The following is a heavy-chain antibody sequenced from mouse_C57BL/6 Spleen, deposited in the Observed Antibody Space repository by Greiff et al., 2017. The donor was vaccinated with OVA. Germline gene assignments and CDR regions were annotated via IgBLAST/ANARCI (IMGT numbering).Heavy chain of an antibody. CDR1: GFTFSSYA. J-gene: IGHJ1*03. Sequence: EVQLQESGGGLVKPGGSLKLSCAASGFTFSSYAMSWVRQTPEKRLEWVATISDGGSYTYYPDNVKGRFTISRDNAKNNLYLQMSHLKSEDTAMYYCARGGDVDWYFDVWGTGTTVTVSS. V-gene: IGHV5-4*01. CDR2: ISDGGSYT. CDR3: ARGGDVDWYFDV. D-gene: IGHD3-3*01.